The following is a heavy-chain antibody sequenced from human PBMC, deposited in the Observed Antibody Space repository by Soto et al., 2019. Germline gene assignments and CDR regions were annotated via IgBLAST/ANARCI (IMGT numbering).Heavy chain of an antibody. V-gene: IGHV1-2*02. CDR2: INPATGAA. CDR3: ARGGGVGVAGSAAFDM. Sequence: QLHLVQSGAVVKKPGASVTVSCSASGYPVTAYYMHWVRQAPGRGLEWMGGINPATGAAKYTQTFHGRVTMTRDTSTSTVFMELSGLTSEDTAVSYCARGGGVGVAGSAAFDMWGQGTLVTVSS. J-gene: IGHJ3*02. CDR1: GYPVTAYY. D-gene: IGHD3-3*01.